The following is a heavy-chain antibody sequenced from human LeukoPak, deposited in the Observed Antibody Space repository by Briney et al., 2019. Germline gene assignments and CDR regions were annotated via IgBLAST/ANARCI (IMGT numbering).Heavy chain of an antibody. CDR3: ARDLGFIDY. CDR1: GGSISSYY. Sequence: SGTLSLTCTVSGGSISSYYWSWIRQPPGKGLEWIGYIYYSGSTNYNPSLKSRVTISVDTSKNQFSLKLSSVTAADTAVYYCARDLGFIDYWGQGTLVTVSS. D-gene: IGHD7-27*01. V-gene: IGHV4-59*01. CDR2: IYYSGST. J-gene: IGHJ4*02.